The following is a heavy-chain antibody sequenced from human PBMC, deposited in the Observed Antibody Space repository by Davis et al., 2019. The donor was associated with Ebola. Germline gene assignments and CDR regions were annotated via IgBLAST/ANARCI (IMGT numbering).Heavy chain of an antibody. CDR1: GGTFSSYA. J-gene: IGHJ3*02. CDR2: IIPIFGTA. CDR3: AKVRSYDAFDI. Sequence: AASVKVSCKASGGTFSSYAISWVRQAPGQGLEWMGRIIPIFGTANYAQKFQGRVTITADESTSTAYMELSSLRSEDTAVYYCAKVRSYDAFDIWGQGTMVTVSS. V-gene: IGHV1-69*13.